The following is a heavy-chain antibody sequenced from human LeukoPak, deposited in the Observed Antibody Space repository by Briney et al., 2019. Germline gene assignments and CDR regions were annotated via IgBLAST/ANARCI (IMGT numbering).Heavy chain of an antibody. J-gene: IGHJ4*02. V-gene: IGHV3-30*19. CDR2: ISYDGSNK. Sequence: GGSLRLSCAASGFNFRTYGMHWVRQAPGKGLEWVAVISYDGSNKYYADSVKGRFTISRDNSKNTLYLQMNSLRAEDTAVYYCAREAAVAGQGARGYYFDYWGQGTLVTVSS. D-gene: IGHD6-19*01. CDR3: AREAAVAGQGARGYYFDY. CDR1: GFNFRTYG.